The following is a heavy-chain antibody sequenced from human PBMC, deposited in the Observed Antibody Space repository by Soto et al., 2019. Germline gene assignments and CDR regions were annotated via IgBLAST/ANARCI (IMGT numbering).Heavy chain of an antibody. V-gene: IGHV4-59*08. J-gene: IGHJ6*03. CDR2: FYYSGLT. CDR3: ARGNTHGYYYMDV. D-gene: IGHD3-22*01. Sequence: QVQLQESGPGLVKPSETLSLTCAVSGASMNTYYWSWIRQPPGKGLEWIGYFYYSGLTNYNPSLKSRVTISLDTSKNQFSLKLSSVTAADTAVYLCARGNTHGYYYMDVWGRGTTVTVSS. CDR1: GASMNTYY.